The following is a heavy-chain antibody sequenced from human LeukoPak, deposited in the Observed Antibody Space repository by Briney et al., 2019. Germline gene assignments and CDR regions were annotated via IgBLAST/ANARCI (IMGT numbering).Heavy chain of an antibody. CDR3: AKDRGITAY. CDR2: ISGSGGST. D-gene: IGHD3-10*01. Sequence: ASVKVSCKASGGTFSSYAMSWVRQAPGKGLEWVSAISGSGGSTYYADSVKGRFTISRDNSKNTLYLQMNSLRAEDTAVYYCAKDRGITAYWGQGTLVTVPS. V-gene: IGHV3-23*01. J-gene: IGHJ4*02. CDR1: GGTFSSYA.